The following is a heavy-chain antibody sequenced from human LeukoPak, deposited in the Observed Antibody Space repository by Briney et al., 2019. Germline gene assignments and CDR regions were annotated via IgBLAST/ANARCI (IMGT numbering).Heavy chain of an antibody. J-gene: IGHJ2*01. CDR2: IYSGGST. Sequence: GGSLRLSCAASGFTVSSNYMSWVRQAPGKGLEWVSVIYSGGSTYYADSVKGRFTISRDNSKNTLYLQMNSLRAEDTAVYYCARDLGYSSSSAGWYFDLWGRGTLVTVSS. V-gene: IGHV3-53*01. D-gene: IGHD6-6*01. CDR1: GFTVSSNY. CDR3: ARDLGYSSSSAGWYFDL.